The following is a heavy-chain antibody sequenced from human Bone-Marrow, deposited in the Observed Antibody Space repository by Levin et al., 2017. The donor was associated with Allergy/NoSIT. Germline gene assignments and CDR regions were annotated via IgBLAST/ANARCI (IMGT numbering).Heavy chain of an antibody. V-gene: IGHV3-30-3*01. CDR2: TSYDGFEK. CDR3: ARSCGSGFWGRLLGS. J-gene: IGHJ5*02. CDR1: GFTFSNFD. Sequence: GGSLRLSCAASGFTFSNFDMHWVRQAPGKGLEWVTLTSYDGFEKYYADSVKGRFTISRDNSKNSLYLQMDSLRPEDTALYCCARSCGSGFWGRLLGSWGQGSLVIVSS. D-gene: IGHD3-10*01.